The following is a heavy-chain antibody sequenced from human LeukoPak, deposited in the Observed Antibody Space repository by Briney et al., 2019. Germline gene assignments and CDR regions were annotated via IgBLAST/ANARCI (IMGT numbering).Heavy chain of an antibody. V-gene: IGHV3-53*01. CDR1: GFTVSSNY. CDR3: ARGGYSYGFWFDP. Sequence: GGSLRLSCAASGFTVSSNYMSWVRRAPGKGLEWVSVIYSGGSTYYADSVKGRFTISRDNSKNTLYLQMNSLRAEDTAVYYCARGGYSYGFWFDPWGQGTLVTVSS. D-gene: IGHD5-18*01. CDR2: IYSGGST. J-gene: IGHJ5*02.